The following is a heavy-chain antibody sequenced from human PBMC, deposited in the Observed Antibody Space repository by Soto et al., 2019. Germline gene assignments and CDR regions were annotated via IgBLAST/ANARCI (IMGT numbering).Heavy chain of an antibody. D-gene: IGHD3-10*01. CDR2: ISGSGGST. CDR1: GFTFSSYA. Sequence: GGALRLSCAASGFTFSSYAMSWFRQAPGKGLEWVSAISGSGGSTYYADSVKGRFTISRDNSKNTLYLQMNSLRAEDTAVYYCAKVGPFTMVRGIPPDYWGQGTLVTVSS. V-gene: IGHV3-23*01. J-gene: IGHJ4*02. CDR3: AKVGPFTMVRGIPPDY.